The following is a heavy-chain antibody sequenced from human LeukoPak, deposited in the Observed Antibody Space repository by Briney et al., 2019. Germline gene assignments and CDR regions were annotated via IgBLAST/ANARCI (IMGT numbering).Heavy chain of an antibody. CDR2: IYPDDSDT. D-gene: IGHD3-10*01. CDR3: ARRREYYYGSGSYWYFDS. Sequence: GESLKISCKGSGYSFTTYWIGWVRQMPGKGQEWMGIIYPDDSDTRYSPSFQGQVTISADKSISTAYLQWSSLKASDTAMYYCARRREYYYGSGSYWYFDSWGQGTLVTVSS. CDR1: GYSFTTYW. V-gene: IGHV5-51*01. J-gene: IGHJ4*02.